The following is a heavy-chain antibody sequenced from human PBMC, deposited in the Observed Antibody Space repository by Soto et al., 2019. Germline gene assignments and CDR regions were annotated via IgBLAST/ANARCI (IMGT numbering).Heavy chain of an antibody. D-gene: IGHD3-10*01. CDR3: ARDGRRAFDY. J-gene: IGHJ4*02. CDR1: GGSISSGGYY. V-gene: IGHV4-31*03. Sequence: TSETLSLTCTVSGGSISSGGYYWSWIRQHPGKGLEWIGYIYYSGSTYYNPSLKSRVTISVDTSKNQFSLKLSSVTAADTAVYYCARDGRRAFDYWGQGTLVTAPQ. CDR2: IYYSGST.